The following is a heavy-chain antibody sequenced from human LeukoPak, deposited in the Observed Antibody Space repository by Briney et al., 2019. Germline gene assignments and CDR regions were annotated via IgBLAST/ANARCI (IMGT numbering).Heavy chain of an antibody. J-gene: IGHJ4*02. V-gene: IGHV4-4*09. D-gene: IGHD1-26*01. CDR2: ISNSETT. CDR1: GVSISTYY. Sequence: SETLSLTCTVSGVSISTYYWSWIRQPPGKGLEWIGYISNSETTNYNPSLKSRVVISVDTSKNHFSLKMNSVTAADTAVYYCARSPSGSYYLFDYWGLGTLVTVSS. CDR3: ARSPSGSYYLFDY.